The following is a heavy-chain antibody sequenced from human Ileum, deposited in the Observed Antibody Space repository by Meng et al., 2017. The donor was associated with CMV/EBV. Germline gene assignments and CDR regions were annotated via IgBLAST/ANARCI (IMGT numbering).Heavy chain of an antibody. J-gene: IGHJ6*02. CDR3: ARKKVGHYYYGMDV. Sequence: SVKVSCKASGGTFSSYAISWVRQAPGQGLEWMGGIIPIFGTANYAQKFQGRVTITTDESTSTAYMELSSLRSEDTAVYYCARKKVGHYYYGMDVWGQGITVTVSS. V-gene: IGHV1-69*05. CDR1: GGTFSSYA. CDR2: IIPIFGTA.